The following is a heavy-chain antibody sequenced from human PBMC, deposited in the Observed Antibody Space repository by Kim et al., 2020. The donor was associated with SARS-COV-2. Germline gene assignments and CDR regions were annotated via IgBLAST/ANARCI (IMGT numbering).Heavy chain of an antibody. D-gene: IGHD3-3*02. CDR3: GRGSRKPLININY. V-gene: IGHV4-39*07. CDR2: ICYDGST. J-gene: IGHJ4*01. Sequence: SETLSLTCTVSGASMRNSNYYWGWIRHPPGKGLDWIGSICYDGSTFYNPSLKSRVTISVDLSTNAFSLRLTSVTAADTAVYYCGRGSRKPLININYWGQEPWSPSP. CDR1: GASMRNSNYY.